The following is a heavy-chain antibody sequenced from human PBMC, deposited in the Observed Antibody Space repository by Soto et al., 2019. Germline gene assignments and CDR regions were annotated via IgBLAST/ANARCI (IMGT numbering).Heavy chain of an antibody. CDR3: AGFFGYQYGLLAP. J-gene: IGHJ5*02. CDR1: GVSFSDYY. V-gene: IGHV4-34*01. CDR2: INHSGST. Sequence: SETLSLTCAVYGVSFSDYYWSWVRQPPGKGLEWIGEINHSGSTNYNASLKSRVTISVDSSKNQFSLKLRSVTAADTAMYYCAGFFGYQYGLLAPWGQGTQGTVSS. D-gene: IGHD3-3*01.